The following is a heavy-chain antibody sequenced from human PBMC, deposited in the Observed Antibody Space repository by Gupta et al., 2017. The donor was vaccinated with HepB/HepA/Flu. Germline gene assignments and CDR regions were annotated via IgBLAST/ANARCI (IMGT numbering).Heavy chain of an antibody. J-gene: IGHJ4*02. CDR1: GFTFSSSA. V-gene: IGHV3-23*01. Sequence: EVQLLESGGGLVQPGGSLRLSCAASGFTFSSSAMSWVRQAPGKGLEWVSAISGSGGSTYYADSVKGRFTISRDNSKNTLYLQMNSLRAEDTAVYYCAKDDGYYDSSGFITYCDYWGQGTLVTVSS. D-gene: IGHD3-22*01. CDR3: AKDDGYYDSSGFITYCDY. CDR2: ISGSGGST.